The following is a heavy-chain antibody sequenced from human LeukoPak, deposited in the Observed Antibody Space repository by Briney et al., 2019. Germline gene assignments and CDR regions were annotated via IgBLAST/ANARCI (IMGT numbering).Heavy chain of an antibody. J-gene: IGHJ4*02. CDR2: ISSSSSYI. D-gene: IGHD1-1*01. CDR1: GFTFSSYA. CDR3: ARERQLERLAFGKEGSAFDY. V-gene: IGHV3-21*01. Sequence: PGGSLRLSCAASGFTFSSYAMSWVRQAPGKGLEWVSSISSSSSYIYYAASVKGRFTISRDNAKNSLYLQMNRLRAEGTAVYYCARERQLERLAFGKEGSAFDYWGQGTLVTVSS.